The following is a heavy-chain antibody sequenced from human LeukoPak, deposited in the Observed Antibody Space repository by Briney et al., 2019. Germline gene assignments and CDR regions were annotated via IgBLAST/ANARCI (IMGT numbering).Heavy chain of an antibody. CDR1: GFTFSSYG. CDR2: IRYDGSNK. CDR3: AKEGLGYCSGTSCSSFDY. V-gene: IGHV3-30*02. Sequence: PGGSLRLSCAASGFTFSSYGMHWVRQAPGKGLEWVAFIRYDGSNKYYADSVKGRFTISRDNSKNTLYLQMNSLRAEDTAVYYCAKEGLGYCSGTSCSSFDYWGQGTLVTVSS. J-gene: IGHJ4*02. D-gene: IGHD2-2*01.